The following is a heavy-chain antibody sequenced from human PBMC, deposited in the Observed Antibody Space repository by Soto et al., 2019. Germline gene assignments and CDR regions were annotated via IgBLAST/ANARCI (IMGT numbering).Heavy chain of an antibody. Sequence: QVQLVQSGAEVKKPGASVKVSCKASGYTFINYDINWVRQATGQGLEWVGWMNPDSGNTGYAQNFQGRVTMTGNTSISAVYMELSSLTSDDTAVYYGARRRGSNGWFDLWGQGTLVTVSS. D-gene: IGHD2-8*01. CDR3: ARRRGSNGWFDL. CDR2: MNPDSGNT. J-gene: IGHJ5*02. CDR1: GYTFINYD. V-gene: IGHV1-8*01.